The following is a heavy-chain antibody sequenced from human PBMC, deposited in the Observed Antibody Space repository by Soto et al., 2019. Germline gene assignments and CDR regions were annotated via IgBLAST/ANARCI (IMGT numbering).Heavy chain of an antibody. CDR3: AREGGSSSWYPDYYYYGMDV. CDR2: INSDGSST. D-gene: IGHD6-13*01. Sequence: GGSLRLSCAASGFTFSSYWMHWVRQAPGKGLVWVSRINSDGSSTSYADSVKGRFTISRDNAKNTLYLQMNSLRAEDTAVYYCAREGGSSSWYPDYYYYGMDVWGQGTTVTVSS. J-gene: IGHJ6*02. V-gene: IGHV3-74*01. CDR1: GFTFSSYW.